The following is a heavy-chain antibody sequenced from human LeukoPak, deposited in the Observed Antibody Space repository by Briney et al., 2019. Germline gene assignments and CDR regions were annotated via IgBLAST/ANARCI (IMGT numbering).Heavy chain of an antibody. CDR3: ARAGIAAAGYAFDI. CDR2: IIPIFGTA. D-gene: IGHD6-13*01. Sequence: ASVKVSCKASGGTFSSYAISWVRQAPEQGLEWMGGIIPIFGTANYAQKFQGRVTITADESTSTAYMELSSLRSEDTAVYYCARAGIAAAGYAFDIWGQGTMVTVSS. V-gene: IGHV1-69*13. J-gene: IGHJ3*02. CDR1: GGTFSSYA.